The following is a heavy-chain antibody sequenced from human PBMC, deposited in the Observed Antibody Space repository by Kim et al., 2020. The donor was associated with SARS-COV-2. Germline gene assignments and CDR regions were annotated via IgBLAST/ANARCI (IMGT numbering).Heavy chain of an antibody. D-gene: IGHD3-3*01. CDR3: ARFWIPYFDY. J-gene: IGHJ4*02. V-gene: IGHV4-34*01. CDR2: INHSGST. Sequence: SETLSLTCAVYGGSFSGYYWSWIRQPPGKGLEWIGEINHSGSTNYNPSLKSRVTISVDTSKNQFSLKLSSVTAADTAVYYCARFWIPYFDYWGQGTLVTV. CDR1: GGSFSGYY.